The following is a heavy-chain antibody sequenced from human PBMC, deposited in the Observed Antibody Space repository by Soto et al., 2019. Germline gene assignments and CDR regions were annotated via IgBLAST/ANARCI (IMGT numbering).Heavy chain of an antibody. D-gene: IGHD2-15*01. CDR3: AKDHSGRGLDY. Sequence: GGSLRLSCAASGFTFSSYGMHWVRQAPGKGLEWVAVISYDGSNKYYADSVKGRFTISRDNSKNTLYLQMNSLRAEDTAVYYCAKDHSGRGLDYWGQGTLVTVSS. J-gene: IGHJ4*02. V-gene: IGHV3-30*18. CDR1: GFTFSSYG. CDR2: ISYDGSNK.